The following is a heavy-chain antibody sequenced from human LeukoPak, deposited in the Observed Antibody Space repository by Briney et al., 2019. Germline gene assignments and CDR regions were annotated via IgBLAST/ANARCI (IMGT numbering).Heavy chain of an antibody. CDR3: AKGGDIVVVPAAILY. J-gene: IGHJ4*02. CDR2: IKQDGSEK. Sequence: GGSLRLSCAASGFTFISYWLTWVRQAPGKGLEWVANIKQDGSEKYYVGSVKGRFSISRDNSKNTLYLQMNSLRAEDTAVYYCAKGGDIVVVPAAILYWGQGTLVTVSS. CDR1: GFTFISYW. V-gene: IGHV3-7*01. D-gene: IGHD2-2*01.